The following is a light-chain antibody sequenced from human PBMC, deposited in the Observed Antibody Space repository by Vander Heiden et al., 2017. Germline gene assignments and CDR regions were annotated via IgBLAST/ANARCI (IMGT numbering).Light chain of an antibody. CDR2: DAS. V-gene: IGKV3-11*01. Sequence: EIVLTQSPATLSLSPGERATLSCRASQSVSRYLAWYQQKPGQAPRLLIYDASSMATGIPARFSGSGSGTDFTLTISSLEPEDFAVYYCQQRSNWPWTFGQGTKVEIK. J-gene: IGKJ1*01. CDR1: QSVSRY. CDR3: QQRSNWPWT.